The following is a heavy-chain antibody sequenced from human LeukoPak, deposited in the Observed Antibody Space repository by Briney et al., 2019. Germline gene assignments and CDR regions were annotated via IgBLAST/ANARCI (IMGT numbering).Heavy chain of an antibody. Sequence: GGSLRLSCAASGFTFSSYAMHWVRQAPGKGLEWVAVISYDGSNKYYADSVKGRFTISRDNSKNTLYLQMNSLRAEDTAVYYCARDGGITMIVVASLFDYWGQGTLVTVSS. D-gene: IGHD3-22*01. J-gene: IGHJ4*02. CDR3: ARDGGITMIVVASLFDY. CDR2: ISYDGSNK. CDR1: GFTFSSYA. V-gene: IGHV3-30-3*01.